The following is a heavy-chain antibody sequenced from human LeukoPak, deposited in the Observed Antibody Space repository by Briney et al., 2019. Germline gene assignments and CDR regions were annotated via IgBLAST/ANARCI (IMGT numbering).Heavy chain of an antibody. CDR3: ARDRAVAGSDDAFDI. CDR1: GFTFSSYS. J-gene: IGHJ3*02. V-gene: IGHV3-21*01. Sequence: GTLRLSCAASGFTFSSYSMNWVRQAPGKGLEWVSSISTSSSYIYYADSVKGRFTISRDNAKNSLYLQMNSLRAEDTAVYYCARDRAVAGSDDAFDIWGQGTMVTVSS. CDR2: ISTSSSYI. D-gene: IGHD6-19*01.